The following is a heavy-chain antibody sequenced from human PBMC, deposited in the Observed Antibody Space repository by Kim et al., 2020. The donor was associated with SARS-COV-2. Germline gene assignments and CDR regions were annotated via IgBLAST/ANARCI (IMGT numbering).Heavy chain of an antibody. J-gene: IGHJ2*01. CDR1: GGSISSYY. CDR2: IYYSGST. V-gene: IGHV4-59*01. CDR3: AREGNYYDSSGYYHYWYFDL. D-gene: IGHD3-22*01. Sequence: SETLSLTCTVSGGSISSYYWSWIRQPPGKGLEWIGYIYYSGSTNYNPSLKSRVTISVDTSKNQFSLKLSSVTAADTAVYYCAREGNYYDSSGYYHYWYFDLWGRGTLVTVSS.